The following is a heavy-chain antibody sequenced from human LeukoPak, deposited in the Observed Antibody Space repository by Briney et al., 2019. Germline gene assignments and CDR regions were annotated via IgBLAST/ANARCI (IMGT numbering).Heavy chain of an antibody. J-gene: IGHJ4*02. CDR1: GFTFSSYS. Sequence: PGGSLRLSCAASGFTFSSYSINWVRQAPGKGLEWVSYISSSGRITYYADSVKGRFTISRDNAKNSLYLQMNSLRGEDTAVYYCAMRGDTLVIPATYMFDYWGQGTLVTVSS. V-gene: IGHV3-48*01. CDR2: ISSSGRIT. D-gene: IGHD2-2*01. CDR3: AMRGDTLVIPATYMFDY.